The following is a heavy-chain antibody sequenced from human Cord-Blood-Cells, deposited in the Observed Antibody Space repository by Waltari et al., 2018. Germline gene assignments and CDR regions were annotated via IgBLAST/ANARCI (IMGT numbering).Heavy chain of an antibody. CDR2: MNPNSGNT. CDR1: GYTFTSYD. Sequence: QVQLVQSGAEVKKPGASVKVSCTDSGYTFTSYDINCVRHATGQGLEWMGWMNPNSGNTGYAQKFQGRVTMTRNTSISTAYMELSSLRSEDTAVYYCARDCSGGSCYSAFDIWGQGTMVTVSS. CDR3: ARDCSGGSCYSAFDI. V-gene: IGHV1-8*01. D-gene: IGHD2-15*01. J-gene: IGHJ3*02.